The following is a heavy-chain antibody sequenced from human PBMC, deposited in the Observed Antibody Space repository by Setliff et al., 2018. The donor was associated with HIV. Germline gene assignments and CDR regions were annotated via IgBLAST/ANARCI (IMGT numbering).Heavy chain of an antibody. CDR2: MNPNSGNT. Sequence: ASVKVSCKASGYIFSNYDINWVRQATGQGLEWMGWMNPNSGNTGYAQNFRGRFSMTRDTSISTAYMELSSLRSEDTAVYYCARAGEQYSSSQYYYYYMDVWGKGTTVTVSS. CDR3: ARAGEQYSSSQYYYYYMDV. J-gene: IGHJ6*03. D-gene: IGHD6-6*01. CDR1: GYIFSNYD. V-gene: IGHV1-8*01.